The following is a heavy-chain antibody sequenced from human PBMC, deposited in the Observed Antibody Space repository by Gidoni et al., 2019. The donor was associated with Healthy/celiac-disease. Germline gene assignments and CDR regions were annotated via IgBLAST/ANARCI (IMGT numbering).Heavy chain of an antibody. CDR1: GYTFTSDA. J-gene: IGHJ6*03. CDR3: ARRRNYYYMDV. Sequence: QVQLVQSGAEVTKPGASVTVSCKASGYTFTSDATHWVCQAPGQRLEWMGWINAGNGNTKYSQKFQGRVTITRDTSASTAYMELSSLRSEDTAVYYCARRRNYYYMDVWGKGTTVTVSS. CDR2: INAGNGNT. V-gene: IGHV1-3*01.